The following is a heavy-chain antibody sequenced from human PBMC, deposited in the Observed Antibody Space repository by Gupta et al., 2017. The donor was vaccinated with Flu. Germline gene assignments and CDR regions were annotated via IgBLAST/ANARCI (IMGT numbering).Heavy chain of an antibody. D-gene: IGHD2-15*01. CDR1: GGTFSSYA. CDR3: ARVGYCSGGSCYNLYNWFDP. V-gene: IGHV1-69*01. Sequence: QVQLVQSGAEVKKPGSSVKVSCKASGGTFSSYAISWVRQAPGQGLEWMGGIIPIFGTANYAQKFQGRVTITADESTSTAYMELSSLRSEDTAVYYCARVGYCSGGSCYNLYNWFDPWGQGTLVTVSS. CDR2: IIPIFGTA. J-gene: IGHJ5*02.